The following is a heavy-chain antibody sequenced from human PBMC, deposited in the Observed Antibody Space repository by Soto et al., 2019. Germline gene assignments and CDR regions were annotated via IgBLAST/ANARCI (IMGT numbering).Heavy chain of an antibody. CDR1: GFTFSSHA. CDR2: ISGSGGST. J-gene: IGHJ5*02. Sequence: PGGSLRLSCTASGFTFSSHAMTWVRQAPGKGLEWVSAISGSGGSTYYADSVKGRLTISRDNSKNTLYLQMNSLRAEDTAVYYCAKEAPITMIVVVHNWFDPWGQGTLVTVSS. CDR3: AKEAPITMIVVVHNWFDP. D-gene: IGHD3-22*01. V-gene: IGHV3-23*01.